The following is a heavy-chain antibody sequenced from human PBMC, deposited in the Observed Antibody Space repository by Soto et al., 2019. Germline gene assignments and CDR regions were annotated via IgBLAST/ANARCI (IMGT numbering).Heavy chain of an antibody. J-gene: IGHJ6*02. D-gene: IGHD5-12*01. Sequence: EVQLVESGGGLVQPGGSLRLSCAASGFTFSDCIMDWVRQAPGKGLEWVGRIRNKVNSYTTEYAAAVKGRFTISRDDSKDSLYLQMNSLRTEDTAVYYCAKTPQSGYDFHVWGQGTTVTVSS. CDR2: IRNKVNSYTT. V-gene: IGHV3-72*01. CDR1: GFTFSDCI. CDR3: AKTPQSGYDFHV.